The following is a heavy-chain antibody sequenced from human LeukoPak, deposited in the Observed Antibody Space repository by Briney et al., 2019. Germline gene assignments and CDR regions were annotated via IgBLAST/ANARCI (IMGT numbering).Heavy chain of an antibody. J-gene: IGHJ4*02. CDR1: GFTFSSYA. D-gene: IGHD1-14*01. CDR3: ARDRKGGFDY. V-gene: IGHV3-21*01. Sequence: GGSLRLSCAASGFTFSSYAMSWVRQAPGKGLEWVSSISSSSSYIYYADSVKGRFTISRDNAKNSLYLQMNSLRAEDTAVYYCARDRKGGFDYWGQGTLVTVSS. CDR2: ISSSSSYI.